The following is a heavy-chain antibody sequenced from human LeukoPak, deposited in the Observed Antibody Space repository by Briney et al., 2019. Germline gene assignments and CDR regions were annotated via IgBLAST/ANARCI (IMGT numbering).Heavy chain of an antibody. V-gene: IGHV1-69*04. CDR3: ARVSASYYDSSGYPTDHFDY. Sequence: SVKVSCKASGGTFSSYAISWVRQAPGLGLEWMGRIIPILGIANYAQKFQGRVTITADKSTSTAYMELSSLRSEDTAVYYCARVSASYYDSSGYPTDHFDYWGQGTLVTLSS. CDR2: IIPILGIA. J-gene: IGHJ4*02. D-gene: IGHD3-22*01. CDR1: GGTFSSYA.